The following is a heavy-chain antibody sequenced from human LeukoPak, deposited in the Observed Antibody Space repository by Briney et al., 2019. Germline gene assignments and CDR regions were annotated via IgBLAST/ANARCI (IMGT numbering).Heavy chain of an antibody. CDR2: INPNSGGT. D-gene: IGHD5-12*01. V-gene: IGHV1-2*02. CDR3: ARGRFSGYGAD. J-gene: IGHJ4*02. CDR1: GYTFTGYY. Sequence: ASVKVSCKASGYTFTGYYMRWVRQAPGQGLEWMGWINPNSGGTNFAQKFQGRVTMTRDTSISTAYMELSSLTSDDTAVYYCARGRFSGYGADWGQGTLVTVSS.